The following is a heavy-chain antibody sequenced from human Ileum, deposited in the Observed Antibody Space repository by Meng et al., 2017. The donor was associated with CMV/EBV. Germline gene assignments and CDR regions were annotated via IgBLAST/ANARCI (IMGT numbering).Heavy chain of an antibody. CDR2: INPNNGGT. Sequence: ASVKVSCKASGYTFSDHSVHWVRQAPGQGLEWIGFINPNNGGTNWAQKFLGRVTLTRDTAISTAYMELSRLTSDDAAVYYCAKSHYDVWTGYLPYMDVWGQGTTVTVSS. CDR3: AKSHYDVWTGYLPYMDV. V-gene: IGHV1-2*02. J-gene: IGHJ6*02. CDR1: GYTFSDHS. D-gene: IGHD3-3*01.